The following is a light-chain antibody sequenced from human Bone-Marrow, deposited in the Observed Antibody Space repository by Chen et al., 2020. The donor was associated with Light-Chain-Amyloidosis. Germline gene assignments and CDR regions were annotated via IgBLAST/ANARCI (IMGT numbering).Light chain of an antibody. CDR3: QQRYNWPPVT. Sequence: EIVLTQYPATVSLSLGDKATLSCRASQSVTSYLAWYQQRPGQAPRLLIYDASKRANGIPARFSGSGFGTDFTLTISSLEPEDFAVYYCQQRYNWPPVTFGGGTKVEIK. CDR2: DAS. V-gene: IGKV3-11*01. J-gene: IGKJ4*01. CDR1: QSVTSY.